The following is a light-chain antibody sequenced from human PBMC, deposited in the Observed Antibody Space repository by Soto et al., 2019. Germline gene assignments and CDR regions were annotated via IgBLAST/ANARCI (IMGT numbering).Light chain of an antibody. CDR2: GAS. CDR3: QQYGGSRWT. Sequence: EIVLTQSPGTLSLSPGERATLSCRASQSVSSTYLAWYQQKPGQAPRLLIYGASNRATGIPARFSSSGSWTDFTLTISILEPEDFAVYYCQQYGGSRWTFGQGTRVDI. V-gene: IGKV3-20*01. J-gene: IGKJ1*01. CDR1: QSVSSTY.